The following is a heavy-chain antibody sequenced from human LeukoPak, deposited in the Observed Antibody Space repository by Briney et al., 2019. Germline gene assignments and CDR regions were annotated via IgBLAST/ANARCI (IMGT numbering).Heavy chain of an antibody. J-gene: IGHJ4*02. V-gene: IGHV3-7*01. CDR3: ARAIWGQLGGYYFDY. Sequence: PGGSLRLSCAASGFTFSSYWMSWVRQAPGKGLEWVASIKRDGSEKYYVDSVKGRFTISRDNAKNSLYLQMNSLRAEDTAVYYCARAIWGQLGGYYFDYWGQGTLVTVSS. CDR2: IKRDGSEK. D-gene: IGHD6-6*01. CDR1: GFTFSSYW.